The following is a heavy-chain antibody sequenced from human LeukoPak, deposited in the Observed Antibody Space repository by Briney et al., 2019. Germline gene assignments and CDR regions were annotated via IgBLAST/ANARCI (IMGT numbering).Heavy chain of an antibody. CDR1: GYTFTAYY. V-gene: IGHV1-2*02. Sequence: ASVKVSCKASGYTFTAYYIHWVRQAPGQGLEWMGWINPNSGGTNYAQKFQGRVTMTRDTSISRAYMEVSRLRSVDTAVYYCATIWFGESYGMDVWGQGTTVTVSS. D-gene: IGHD3-10*01. CDR2: INPNSGGT. CDR3: ATIWFGESYGMDV. J-gene: IGHJ6*02.